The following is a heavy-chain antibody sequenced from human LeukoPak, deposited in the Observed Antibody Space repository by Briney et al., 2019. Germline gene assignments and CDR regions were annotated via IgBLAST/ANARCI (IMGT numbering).Heavy chain of an antibody. CDR3: ARALWTADAFDI. CDR1: GGSISSSNW. Sequence: SGTLSLTCAVSGGSISSSNWWSWVRQPPGKGLEWIGEIYHSGSTNYNPSLKSRVTISVDTSKNQFSLKLGSVTAADTAVYYCARALWTADAFDIWGQGTMVTVSS. CDR2: IYHSGST. D-gene: IGHD5-18*01. V-gene: IGHV4-4*02. J-gene: IGHJ3*02.